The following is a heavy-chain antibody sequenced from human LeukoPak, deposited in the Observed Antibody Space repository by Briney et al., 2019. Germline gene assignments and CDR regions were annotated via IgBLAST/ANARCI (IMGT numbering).Heavy chain of an antibody. CDR1: GFTFSSYS. Sequence: GGSLRLSCAASGFTFSSYSMNWVRQAPGKGLEWVAVIWYDGSNKYYADSVKGRFTISRDNSKNTLYLQMNSLRAEDTAVYYCARDPIAAVLFDYWGQGTLVTVSS. CDR3: ARDPIAAVLFDY. J-gene: IGHJ4*02. CDR2: IWYDGSNK. V-gene: IGHV3-33*08. D-gene: IGHD6-13*01.